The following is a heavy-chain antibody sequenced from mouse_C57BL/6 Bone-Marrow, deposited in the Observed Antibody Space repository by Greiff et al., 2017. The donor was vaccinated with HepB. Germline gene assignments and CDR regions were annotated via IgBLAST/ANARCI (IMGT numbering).Heavy chain of an antibody. J-gene: IGHJ4*01. CDR1: GYSITSGYY. V-gene: IGHV3-6*01. CDR2: ISYDGSN. Sequence: VQLKESGPGLVKPSQSLSLTCSVTGYSITSGYYWNRIRQFPGNKLEWMGYISYDGSNNYNPSLKNRISIPRDTSKNQFFLKLNSVTTEDTATYYCASYYYAMDYWGQGTSVTVSS. CDR3: ASYYYAMDY.